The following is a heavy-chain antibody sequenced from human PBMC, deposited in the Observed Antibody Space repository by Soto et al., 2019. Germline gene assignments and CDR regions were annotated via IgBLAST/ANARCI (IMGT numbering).Heavy chain of an antibody. CDR3: ARSGYSYGYSGYAFDI. V-gene: IGHV1-69*13. J-gene: IGHJ3*02. Sequence: SVKVSCKASGVTFSSYAISWVRQAPGQGLEWMGGIIPIFGTANYAQKFQGRVTITADESTSTAYMELSSLRSEDTAVYYCARSGYSYGYSGYAFDIWGQGTMVTVSS. CDR2: IIPIFGTA. CDR1: GVTFSSYA. D-gene: IGHD5-18*01.